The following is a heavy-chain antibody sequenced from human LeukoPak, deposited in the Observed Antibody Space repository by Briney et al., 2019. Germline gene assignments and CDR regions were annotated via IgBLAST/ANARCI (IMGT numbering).Heavy chain of an antibody. CDR3: ARGSYDFWSGYDY. Sequence: SETLSLTCADYGGSLSGYYWSWIRQPAGKGLEWIGRIYTSGSTNYNPSLKSRVTISVDTSKNQFSLKLSSVTAADTAVYYCARGSYDFWSGYDYWGQGTLVTVSS. CDR2: IYTSGST. V-gene: IGHV4-59*10. D-gene: IGHD3-3*01. J-gene: IGHJ4*02. CDR1: GGSLSGYY.